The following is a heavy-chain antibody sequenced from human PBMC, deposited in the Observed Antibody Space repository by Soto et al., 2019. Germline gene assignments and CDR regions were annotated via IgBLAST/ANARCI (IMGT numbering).Heavy chain of an antibody. J-gene: IGHJ4*02. CDR1: GFIFDDFA. V-gene: IGHV3-9*01. CDR2: ISWNSDSI. CDR3: TKVGGLYDFWSGPLHFDL. Sequence: EAQLVESGGGLVQPGRSLRLSCAGSGFIFDDFAIHWVRQAPGKGLEWVSGISWNSDSIGYADSVKGRFTISRDNAKNNLYLQMNSLRVEDTALYYCTKVGGLYDFWSGPLHFDLWGQGTVVTVSS. D-gene: IGHD3-3*01.